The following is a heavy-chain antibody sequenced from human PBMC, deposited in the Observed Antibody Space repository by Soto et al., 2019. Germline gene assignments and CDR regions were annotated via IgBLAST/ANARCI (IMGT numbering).Heavy chain of an antibody. CDR1: GFTFSNYA. CDR2: ISTSGGTT. CDR3: AKSLMTTSNMGFDY. V-gene: IGHV3-23*01. D-gene: IGHD4-17*01. Sequence: PGGSLRLSWAASGFTFSNYAMTWVRKNTGKGLEWVSVISTSGGTTQYADSVKGRFTISRDNSENTLYLQMNSLRAEDTAVYYCAKSLMTTSNMGFDYWVQGSLVTVSS. J-gene: IGHJ4*02.